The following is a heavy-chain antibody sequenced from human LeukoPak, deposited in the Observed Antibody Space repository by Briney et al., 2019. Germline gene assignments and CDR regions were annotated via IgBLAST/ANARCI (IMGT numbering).Heavy chain of an antibody. J-gene: IGHJ3*02. Sequence: SETLSLTCAVSGGSITSSNWWSWVRQPPGKGLEWIGEIYHSGSTYYNPSLKSRVTISVDRSKNQFSLKLSSVTAADTAVYYCAREVGDIVVVPAAQTDAFDIWGQGTMVTVSS. D-gene: IGHD2-2*01. V-gene: IGHV4-4*02. CDR3: AREVGDIVVVPAAQTDAFDI. CDR1: GGSITSSNW. CDR2: IYHSGST.